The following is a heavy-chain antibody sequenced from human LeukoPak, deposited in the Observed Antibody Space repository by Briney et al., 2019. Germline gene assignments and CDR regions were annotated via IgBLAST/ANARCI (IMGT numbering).Heavy chain of an antibody. D-gene: IGHD1-26*01. CDR2: INPNSGGT. Sequence: ASVKVSCKASGYTFTDYYMHWVRQVPGQGLEWMGWINPNSGGTNYAQKFQGRVTMTRDTSISTAYMDLSRLRSDDTAVYYCARAHPLGGVTFDYWGQGTLVTVSS. V-gene: IGHV1-2*02. CDR1: GYTFTDYY. CDR3: ARAHPLGGVTFDY. J-gene: IGHJ4*02.